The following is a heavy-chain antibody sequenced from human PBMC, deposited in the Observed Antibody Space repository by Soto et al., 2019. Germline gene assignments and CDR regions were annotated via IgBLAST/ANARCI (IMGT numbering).Heavy chain of an antibody. Sequence: ESGPTLVNPTQTLTLTCTFSGFSLSTSGVGVGWIRQPPGKALEWLALIYWDDDKRYSPSLKSRLTITKDTSKNQVVLTMTNMDPVDAATYYCAHSRITIFYSGPVENWFDPWGQGTLVTVSS. V-gene: IGHV2-5*02. CDR1: GFSLSTSGVG. J-gene: IGHJ5*02. CDR3: AHSRITIFYSGPVENWFDP. CDR2: IYWDDDK. D-gene: IGHD3-3*01.